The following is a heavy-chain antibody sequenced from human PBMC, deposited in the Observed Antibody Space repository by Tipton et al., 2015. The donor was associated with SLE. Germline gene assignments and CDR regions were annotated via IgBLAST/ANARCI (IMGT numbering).Heavy chain of an antibody. J-gene: IGHJ4*02. CDR3: ARRGYSYGVFDY. V-gene: IGHV3-33*03. CDR2: IWSDGNIK. Sequence: SLRLSCAASGFIFSNNGMHWVRQAPGKGLEWVAVIWSDGNIKYYAESVRGRFTISRDNAKNSLYLQLNYLRPEDTAFYYCARRGYSYGVFDYWGQGTLVTVSS. D-gene: IGHD5-18*01. CDR1: GFIFSNNG.